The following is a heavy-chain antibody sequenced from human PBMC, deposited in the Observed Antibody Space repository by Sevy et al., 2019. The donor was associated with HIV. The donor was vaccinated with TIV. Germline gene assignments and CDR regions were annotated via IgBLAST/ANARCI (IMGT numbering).Heavy chain of an antibody. CDR2: ISYHGRDK. CDR1: GITFSTSG. D-gene: IGHD3-9*01. Sequence: GRSLRLSCVVSGITFSTSGMHWVRQAPGKGLERVAVISYHGRDKFYADSVKGRSTISRDNSKNILYLQMISLRAEDTAVYYCAKDFTGYNGMDVWRQGTMVTVSS. V-gene: IGHV3-30*18. CDR3: AKDFTGYNGMDV. J-gene: IGHJ6*02.